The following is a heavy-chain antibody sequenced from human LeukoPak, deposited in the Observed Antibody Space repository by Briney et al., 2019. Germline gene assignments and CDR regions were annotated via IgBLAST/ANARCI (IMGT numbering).Heavy chain of an antibody. CDR3: ARVLRTGQAWYWYDP. CDR1: GFTFSSCE. CDR2: ISNSGSSK. J-gene: IGHJ5*02. V-gene: IGHV3-48*03. D-gene: IGHD1-1*01. Sequence: GGSLRLSCAASGFTFSSCEMKWVRQAPAKGLEGLSYISNSGSSKYYADSVRGRFTISRDNAKNSLYLQMNSLRAEDTAVYYCARVLRTGQAWYWYDPWGQGTLVTVSS.